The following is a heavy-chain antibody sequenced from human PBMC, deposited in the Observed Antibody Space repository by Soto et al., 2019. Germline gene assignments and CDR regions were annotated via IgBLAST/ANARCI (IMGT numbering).Heavy chain of an antibody. J-gene: IGHJ3*02. D-gene: IGHD3-22*01. CDR3: ASPDYYNTGSGAFDI. CDR2: ISVYDGKT. V-gene: IGHV1-18*04. CDR1: GYTFNSHG. Sequence: QGQLVQSGAEVKKPGASVNVSCKASGYTFNSHGISWVRQAPGQGLEWMGWISVYDGKTKYAQNFQGRVTMTTDTLTSTAYMELRNLRSDDTAVYYCASPDYYNTGSGAFDIWGQGTMVTVSS.